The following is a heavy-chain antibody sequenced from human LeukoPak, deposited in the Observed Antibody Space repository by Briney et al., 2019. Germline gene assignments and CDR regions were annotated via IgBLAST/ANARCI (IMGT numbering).Heavy chain of an antibody. D-gene: IGHD2-15*01. J-gene: IGHJ4*02. CDR2: IYNGVNT. V-gene: IGHV4-61*03. CDR3: VSHSGGGPYFDY. CDR1: GASVSSASY. Sequence: SETLSLTCTVSGASVSSASYWTWIRQPPGKGVEWIAHIYNGVNTNYNPSLKSRVTISVDTSKNHFSLKLNSVTAADTAVYFCVSHSGGGPYFDYWGQGTLVTVSS.